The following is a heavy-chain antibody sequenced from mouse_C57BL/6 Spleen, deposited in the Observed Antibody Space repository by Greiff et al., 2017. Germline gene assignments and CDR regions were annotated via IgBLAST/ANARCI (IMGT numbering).Heavy chain of an antibody. CDR2: IYPGDGDT. CDR1: GYAFSSYW. Sequence: VQLQQSGAELVKPGASVKISCKASGYAFSSYWMNWVKQRPGKGLEWIGQIYPGDGDTNYNGKFKGKATLTADKSSSTAYMQLSSLTSEDSAVYFCARGLTGTIDFDDWGQGTTLTVSS. V-gene: IGHV1-80*01. D-gene: IGHD4-1*01. J-gene: IGHJ2*01. CDR3: ARGLTGTIDFDD.